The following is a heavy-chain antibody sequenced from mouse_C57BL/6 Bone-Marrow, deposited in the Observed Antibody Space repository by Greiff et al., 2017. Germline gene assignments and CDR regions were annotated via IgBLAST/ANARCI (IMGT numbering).Heavy chain of an antibody. CDR3: ERASTYYSNYGFAY. V-gene: IGHV1-72*01. CDR2: IDPNIGGT. Sequence: QVQLQQPGAELVKPGASVKLSCKASGYTFTSYWMHWVKQRPGRGLEWIGRIDPNIGGTTSNEKFKGKATLTVGKPSSTADMQLSSLTSEDSAVYYGERASTYYSNYGFAYWGQGTPVTVSA. J-gene: IGHJ3*01. CDR1: GYTFTSYW. D-gene: IGHD2-5*01.